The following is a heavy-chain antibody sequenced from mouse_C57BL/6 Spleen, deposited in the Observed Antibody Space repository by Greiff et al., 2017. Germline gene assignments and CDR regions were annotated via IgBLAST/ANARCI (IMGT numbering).Heavy chain of an antibody. CDR2: IDPSDSYT. J-gene: IGHJ4*01. CDR3: ARELDAMDY. Sequence: QVQLQQPGAELVMPGASVKLSCKASGYTFTNYWMHWVKQRPGQGLEWIGEIDPSDSYTNYNQKFKGKSTLTVDKSSSTAYMQLSSLTSEDSAVYYCARELDAMDYWGQGTSVTVSS. CDR1: GYTFTNYW. D-gene: IGHD4-1*01. V-gene: IGHV1-69*01.